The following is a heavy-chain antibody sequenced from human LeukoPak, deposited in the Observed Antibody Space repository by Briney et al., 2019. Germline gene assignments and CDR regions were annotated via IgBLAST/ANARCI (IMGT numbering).Heavy chain of an antibody. V-gene: IGHV1-8*01. J-gene: IGHJ4*02. Sequence: ASVRVSCKASGYTFTSYDINWVRQATGQGLEWMGWMNTNSGNRGYAQKFKGRVTMTRDTSISTAYMELSSLRYDDTAVYYCARVTGSIDYWGQGTLVTVSS. CDR2: MNTNSGNR. CDR1: GYTFTSYD. CDR3: ARVTGSIDY. D-gene: IGHD1-26*01.